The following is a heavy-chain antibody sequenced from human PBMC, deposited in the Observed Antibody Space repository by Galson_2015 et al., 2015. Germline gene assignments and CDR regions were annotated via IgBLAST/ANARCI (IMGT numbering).Heavy chain of an antibody. J-gene: IGHJ4*02. CDR1: GFTFSSSG. V-gene: IGHV3-23*01. D-gene: IGHD3-3*01. Sequence: GFTFSSSGVSWVRQTPGTGPEWVSTISGSGGSKHYADSVKGRFTISRDNSKNTLFLQMSSLRAEDAAVYYCAKGFDFWSGLYYFDYWGQGTLVTVSS. CDR3: AKGFDFWSGLYYFDY. CDR2: ISGSGGSK.